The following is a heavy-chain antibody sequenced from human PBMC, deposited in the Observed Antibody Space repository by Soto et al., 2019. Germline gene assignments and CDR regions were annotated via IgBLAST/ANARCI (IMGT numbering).Heavy chain of an antibody. J-gene: IGHJ6*02. CDR1: GGSISSGGYC. Sequence: TLALTGAVSGGSISSGGYCWSWIRQPPGKGLEWIGYMYHSGSTYYNPSLKSRVTISIDRSKNQFSLKLTSVTAEDTAVYYCARRGLQFQGGYYHYAVEVWGQGTTVTVS. V-gene: IGHV4-30-2*01. CDR3: ARRGLQFQGGYYHYAVEV. D-gene: IGHD4-17*01. CDR2: MYHSGST.